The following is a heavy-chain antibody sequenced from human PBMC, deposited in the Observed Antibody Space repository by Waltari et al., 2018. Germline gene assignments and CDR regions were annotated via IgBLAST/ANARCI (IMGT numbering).Heavy chain of an antibody. J-gene: IGHJ4*02. CDR1: GGSFSGYF. CDR3: ARGRVGAPDYFDY. D-gene: IGHD1-26*01. CDR2: INHSGST. V-gene: IGHV4-34*01. Sequence: QVQLQQWGPGLLKPSETLSLTCAVYGGSFSGYFWSWIRQPPGKGLEWIGEINHSGSTNYNPSLKSRVTISVDTSKNQFSLKLSSVTAADTAVYYCARGRVGAPDYFDYWGQGTLVTVSS.